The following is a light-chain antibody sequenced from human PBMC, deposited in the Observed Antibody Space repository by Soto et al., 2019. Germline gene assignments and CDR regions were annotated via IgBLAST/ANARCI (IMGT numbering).Light chain of an antibody. J-gene: IGKJ2*01. V-gene: IGKV1-39*01. CDR3: QQSDSTPYT. CDR2: DAS. CDR1: QSVSSW. Sequence: IQMTQSPSTLSASVGDRVSITCRASQSVSSWLSWYQQKPGKAPRLLIYDASSLLSVVPSRFSGSGSGTDFTLTIASLQPEDFSTYYCQQSDSTPYTFGQGTKVDIK.